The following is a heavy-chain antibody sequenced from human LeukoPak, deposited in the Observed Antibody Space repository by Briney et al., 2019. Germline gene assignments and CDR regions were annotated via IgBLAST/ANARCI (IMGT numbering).Heavy chain of an antibody. J-gene: IGHJ4*02. CDR1: GGSISSYY. CDR2: IYYSGST. V-gene: IGHV4-59*12. D-gene: IGHD3-10*01. Sequence: PSETLSLTCTVSGGSISSYYWSWIRQPPGKGLEWIGYIYYSGSTNYNPSLKSRVTMSVDTSKNQFSLKLSSVTAADTAVYYCARDRGNFDYWGQGTLVTVSS. CDR3: ARDRGNFDY.